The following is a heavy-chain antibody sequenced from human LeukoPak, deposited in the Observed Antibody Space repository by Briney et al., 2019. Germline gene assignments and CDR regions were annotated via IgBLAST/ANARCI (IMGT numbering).Heavy chain of an antibody. CDR2: INHSGST. CDR3: AGGDRWLRPPYFDY. CDR1: GGSFSGYY. Sequence: SETLSLTCAVYGGSFSGYYLSWIRQPPGKGLEWIGEINHSGSTNYNPSLRSRVTISVDTSKNQFSLKLSSVTAADTAVYYCAGGDRWLRPPYFDYWGQGTLVTVSS. J-gene: IGHJ4*02. V-gene: IGHV4-34*01. D-gene: IGHD4-23*01.